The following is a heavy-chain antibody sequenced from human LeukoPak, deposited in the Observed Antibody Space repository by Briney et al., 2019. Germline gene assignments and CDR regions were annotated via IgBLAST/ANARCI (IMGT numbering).Heavy chain of an antibody. V-gene: IGHV4-38-2*02. CDR2: IYHSGSS. CDR1: GYSITSAYY. CDR3: ARYYYGSGSYYYFDY. Sequence: KPSETLSLTCTDSGYSITSAYYWGWIRQSPGKGLAWIGSIYHSGSSYYNPSLKSRVTISVDTSKNQFSLKLSSVTAADTAVYYCARYYYGSGSYYYFDYWGQGTLVTVSS. D-gene: IGHD3-10*01. J-gene: IGHJ4*02.